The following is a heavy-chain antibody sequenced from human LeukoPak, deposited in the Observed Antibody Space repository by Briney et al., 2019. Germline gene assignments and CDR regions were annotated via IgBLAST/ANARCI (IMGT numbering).Heavy chain of an antibody. CDR2: MNPNSGNT. Sequence: ASVKVSCKASGYAFTSYDINWVRQATGQGLEWMGGMNPNSGNTGYAQKFQGRVTMTRNTSISTAYMELSSLRSEDTAVYYCARSYSSGWYDYYYYYMDVWGKGTTVTVSS. CDR1: GYAFTSYD. J-gene: IGHJ6*03. CDR3: ARSYSSGWYDYYYYYMDV. V-gene: IGHV1-8*01. D-gene: IGHD6-19*01.